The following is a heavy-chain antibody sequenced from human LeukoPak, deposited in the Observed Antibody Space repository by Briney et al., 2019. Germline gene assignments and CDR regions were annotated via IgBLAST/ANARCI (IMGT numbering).Heavy chain of an antibody. J-gene: IGHJ4*02. Sequence: GGSLRLSCADSGFTFADYAMHWVWHAPGKGLGWVSRISWNSGSIGYADSVKGRFTITRDNAKYSVYVQMKSLRAEDTALYYCAKDIGYYYDSSGYYGLPIDYWGQGTLVTVSS. CDR3: AKDIGYYYDSSGYYGLPIDY. CDR2: ISWNSGSI. V-gene: IGHV3-9*01. D-gene: IGHD3-22*01. CDR1: GFTFADYA.